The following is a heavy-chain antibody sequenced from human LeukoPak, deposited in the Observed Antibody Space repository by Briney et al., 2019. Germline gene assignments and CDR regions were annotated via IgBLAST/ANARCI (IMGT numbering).Heavy chain of an antibody. J-gene: IGHJ5*02. Sequence: SETLSLTCTVSGGSFSSYYWSWIRQHPGKGLEWIGYTYYSGSTYYNPSLKSRVTISVDTSKNQFSLKLSSVTAADTAVYYCARFPRTSGSWFDPWGQGTLVTVSS. CDR2: TYYSGST. CDR3: ARFPRTSGSWFDP. CDR1: GGSFSSYY. D-gene: IGHD3-10*01. V-gene: IGHV4-59*06.